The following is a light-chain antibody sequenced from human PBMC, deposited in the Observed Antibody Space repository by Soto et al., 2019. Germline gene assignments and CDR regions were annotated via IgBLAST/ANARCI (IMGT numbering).Light chain of an antibody. J-gene: IGKJ1*01. CDR1: QSVLYSSNNKNY. V-gene: IGKV4-1*01. CDR3: QQYFSTPWT. Sequence: DIVLTQSPDSLAVSLGERATINSKSSQSVLYSSNNKNYLAWYQQKPGQPPKLLIYWASTRESGVPDRFSGSGSWTDFTLTISSLQAEDGAVYYCQQYFSTPWTFGQGTKVEIK. CDR2: WAS.